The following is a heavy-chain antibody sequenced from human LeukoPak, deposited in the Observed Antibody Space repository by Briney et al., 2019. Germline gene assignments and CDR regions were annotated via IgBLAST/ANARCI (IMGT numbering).Heavy chain of an antibody. CDR1: GFPVCSNY. CDR2: IYRGGST. J-gene: IGHJ5*02. V-gene: IGHV3-66*01. CDR3: ARVLWFGARYNWFDP. Sequence: GGSLRVLCAASGFPVCSNYMSLVRPAPGERPGWGSVIYRGGSTYSADSETGRFTISREHSKPTLYLQMNSRRGVDTAVYYCARVLWFGARYNWFDPWGQGTLVTVSS. D-gene: IGHD3-10*01.